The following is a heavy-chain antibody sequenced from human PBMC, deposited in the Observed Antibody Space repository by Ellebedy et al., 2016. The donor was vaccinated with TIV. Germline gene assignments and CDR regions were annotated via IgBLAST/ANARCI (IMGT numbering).Heavy chain of an antibody. V-gene: IGHV1-69*13. CDR2: IIPIFGTA. CDR1: GYTLTELS. CDR3: ASPEGLGSSLVDI. J-gene: IGHJ3*02. Sequence: ASVKVSCKVSGYTLTELSMHWVRQAPGKGLEWMGGIIPIFGTANYAQKFQGRVTITADESTSTAYMELSSLRSEDTAVYYCASPEGLGSSLVDIWGQGTMVTVSS. D-gene: IGHD6-13*01.